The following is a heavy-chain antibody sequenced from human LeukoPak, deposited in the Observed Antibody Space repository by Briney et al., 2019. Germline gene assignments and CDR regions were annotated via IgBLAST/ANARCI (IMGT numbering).Heavy chain of an antibody. D-gene: IGHD3-3*01. Sequence: GGSLRLSCAASGFTFRSYSMNWVRQAPGKGLEWVSSISSSSSYIYYADSVKGRFTISRDNAKNSLYLQMNSLRAEDTAVYYCARGDDFWSGYYPIDYWGQGTLVTVSS. CDR1: GFTFRSYS. J-gene: IGHJ4*02. CDR2: ISSSSSYI. CDR3: ARGDDFWSGYYPIDY. V-gene: IGHV3-21*01.